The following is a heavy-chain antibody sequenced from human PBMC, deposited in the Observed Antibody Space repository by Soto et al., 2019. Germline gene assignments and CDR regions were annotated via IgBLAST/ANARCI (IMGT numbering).Heavy chain of an antibody. V-gene: IGHV1-18*04. D-gene: IGHD3-10*01. CDR2: IAPHSGRT. CDR3: ARAATGSYHSAY. Sequence: QVQLVQSGPEVKKPGASVRVSCMTSGYAFTSYGVNWVRQVPGQGLEWMGWIAPHSGRTTYLPKFQGRVTITADQATNTAYMELTSRSSDDTGIYFCARAATGSYHSAYWGQGTVVTVSA. CDR1: GYAFTSYG. J-gene: IGHJ4*02.